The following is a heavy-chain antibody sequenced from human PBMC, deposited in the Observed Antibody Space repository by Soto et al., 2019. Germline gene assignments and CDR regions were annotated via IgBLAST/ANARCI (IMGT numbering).Heavy chain of an antibody. D-gene: IGHD2-21*02. J-gene: IGHJ5*02. V-gene: IGHV4-39*01. CDR2: IYYSGST. CDR3: ARHPSDFWFDP. CDR1: GGSISSYF. Sequence: SETLSLTCTVSGGSISSYFWGWIRQPPGKGLEWIGSIYYSGSTYYNPSLKSRVTVSVDTSKNQFSLKLSSVTAADTAVYYCARHPSDFWFDPWGQGTLVTVYS.